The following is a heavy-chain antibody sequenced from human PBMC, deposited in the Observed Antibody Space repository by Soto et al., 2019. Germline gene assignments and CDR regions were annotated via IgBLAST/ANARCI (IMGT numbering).Heavy chain of an antibody. Sequence: GGSLRLSCAASGFTFSSYSMNWVRQAPGKGLEWVSYISSSSSTIYYADSVKGRFTISRDNAKNSLYLQMNSLRAEDTAVYYCARSRYDFWSGYYHYWGQGTLVTVSS. D-gene: IGHD3-3*01. CDR2: ISSSSSTI. J-gene: IGHJ4*02. CDR1: GFTFSSYS. CDR3: ARSRYDFWSGYYHY. V-gene: IGHV3-48*01.